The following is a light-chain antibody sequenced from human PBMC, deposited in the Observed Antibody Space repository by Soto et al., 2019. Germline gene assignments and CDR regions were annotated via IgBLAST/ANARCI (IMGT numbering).Light chain of an antibody. J-gene: IGKJ4*01. Sequence: EIVLTQSPATLSLSPGERATLSCRASQSVDSYLAWYQQKPGQAPRLLIFDTYNRASGIPARFSGSGSGTDSTLTISSLEPEDVVVYYCQQRSTWPLTFGGGTKVEIK. V-gene: IGKV3-11*01. CDR2: DTY. CDR3: QQRSTWPLT. CDR1: QSVDSY.